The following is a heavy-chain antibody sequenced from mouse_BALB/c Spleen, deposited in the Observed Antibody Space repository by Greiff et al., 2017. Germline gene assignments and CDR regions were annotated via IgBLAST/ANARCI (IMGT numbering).Heavy chain of an antibody. J-gene: IGHJ4*01. CDR2: INSNGGST. V-gene: IGHV5-6-3*01. CDR3: ARRGFYGSSLYAMDY. Sequence: DVKLVESGGGLVQPGGSLKLSCAASGFTFSSYGMSWVRQTPDKRLELVATINSNGGSTYYPDSVKGRFTISRDNAKNTLYLQMSSLKSEDTAMYYCARRGFYGSSLYAMDYWGQGTSGTVSS. CDR1: GFTFSSYG. D-gene: IGHD1-1*01.